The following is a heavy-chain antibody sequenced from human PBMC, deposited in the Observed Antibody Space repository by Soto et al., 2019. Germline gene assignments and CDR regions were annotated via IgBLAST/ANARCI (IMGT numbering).Heavy chain of an antibody. CDR1: GYTFTSYD. J-gene: IGHJ6*02. D-gene: IGHD5-18*01. CDR3: ARGGRGYSYGSYYYYGMDL. CDR2: MNPNSGNT. V-gene: IGHV1-8*01. Sequence: ASVKVSCKASGYTFTSYDINWVRQATGQGLEWMGWMNPNSGNTGYAQKFQGRVTMTRNTSISTAYMELSSLRSEDTAVYYCARGGRGYSYGSYYYYGMDLWGQGTTVTVSS.